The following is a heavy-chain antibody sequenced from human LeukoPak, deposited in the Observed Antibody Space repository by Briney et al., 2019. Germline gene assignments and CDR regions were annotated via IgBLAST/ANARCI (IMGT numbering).Heavy chain of an antibody. CDR1: GGSISSSSYY. J-gene: IGHJ4*02. D-gene: IGHD6-19*01. V-gene: IGHV4-39*07. CDR3: ARDGHSSGWLDY. Sequence: SETLSLTCTVSGGSISSSSYYWGWIRQPPGKGLEWIGSIYYSGSTYYNPSLKSRVTISVDTSKNQFSLKLSSVTAADTAVYYCARDGHSSGWLDYWGQGAMITVSS. CDR2: IYYSGST.